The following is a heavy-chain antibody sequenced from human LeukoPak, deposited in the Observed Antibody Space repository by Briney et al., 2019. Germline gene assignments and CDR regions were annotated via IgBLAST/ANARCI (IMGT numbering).Heavy chain of an antibody. V-gene: IGHV4-39*01. D-gene: IGHD7-27*01. Sequence: SETLSLTCTVSGGSISSSSYYWGWIRQPPGKGLEWIGSIYYNGSTYYNPSLKSRVTISVDTSKNQFSLKLSSVTAADTAVYYCARHATTGEGSDYWGQGTLVTVSS. CDR1: GGSISSSSYY. CDR3: ARHATTGEGSDY. J-gene: IGHJ4*02. CDR2: IYYNGST.